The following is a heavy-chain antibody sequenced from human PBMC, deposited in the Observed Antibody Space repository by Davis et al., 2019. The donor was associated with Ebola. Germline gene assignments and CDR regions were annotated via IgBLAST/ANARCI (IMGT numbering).Heavy chain of an antibody. J-gene: IGHJ4*02. CDR3: ARVEGGSGLDY. CDR2: IYYSGST. CDR1: GGSISSYY. V-gene: IGHV4-59*01. D-gene: IGHD3/OR15-3a*01. Sequence: MPSETLSLTCTVSGGSISSYYWSWIRQPPGKGLEWIGYIYYSGSTNYNPSLKSRVTISVDTSKNQFSLKLSSVTAADTAVYYCARVEGGSGLDYWGQGTLVTVSS.